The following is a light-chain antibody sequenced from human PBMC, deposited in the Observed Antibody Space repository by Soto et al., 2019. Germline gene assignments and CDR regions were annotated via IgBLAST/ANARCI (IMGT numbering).Light chain of an antibody. CDR1: TDDVANYSL. Sequence: QSALTQPASVSGAPGQSITVSCTGTTDDVANYSLVSWYQQHPGKAPKLRIYEGSKPPSGVSNRVSRSKSANTASLTSSGLQSEGEADYYCCSYARSRTGVFGRGT. V-gene: IGLV2-23*01. CDR3: CSYARSRTGV. CDR2: EGS. J-gene: IGLJ6*01.